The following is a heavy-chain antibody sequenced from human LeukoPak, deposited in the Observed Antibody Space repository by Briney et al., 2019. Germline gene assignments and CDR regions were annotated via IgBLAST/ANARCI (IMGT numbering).Heavy chain of an antibody. V-gene: IGHV3-73*01. D-gene: IGHD1-14*01. CDR3: TRPSHSYGTDAFDI. CDR2: IRSKADSYAT. J-gene: IGHJ3*02. Sequence: GGSLGLSCAASAFTFSGSAMHCVRQASGKGLEWIGRIRSKADSYATAYAASVKGRFTISRDDSKNTAYLQMNSLKTEDTAVYYCTRPSHSYGTDAFDIWGQGTMVTVSS. CDR1: AFTFSGSA.